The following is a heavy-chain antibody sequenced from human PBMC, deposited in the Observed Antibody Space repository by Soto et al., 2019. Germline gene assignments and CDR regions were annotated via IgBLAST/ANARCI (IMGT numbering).Heavy chain of an antibody. D-gene: IGHD3-10*01. CDR2: IWYDGSNK. Sequence: QVQLVESGGGVVQPGRSLRLSCAASGFTFSSYGMHWVRQAPGKGLEWVAVIWYDGSNKYYADSVKGRITISRDNSKNALYLQMNSLRAEDTAVYYCARGLLWFGDEGGMDVWGQGTTVTVSS. J-gene: IGHJ6*02. CDR3: ARGLLWFGDEGGMDV. CDR1: GFTFSSYG. V-gene: IGHV3-33*01.